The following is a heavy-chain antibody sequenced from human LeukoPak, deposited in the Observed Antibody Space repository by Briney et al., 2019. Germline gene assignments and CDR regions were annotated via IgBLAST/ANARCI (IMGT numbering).Heavy chain of an antibody. V-gene: IGHV4-34*01. CDR1: GGSFSGYY. CDR2: INHSGST. Sequence: PSETLSLTCAVYGGSFSGYYWSWIRQPPGKGLEWIGEINHSGSTNYNPSLKSRVTISVDTSKNQFSLKLSSVTAADTAVYYCARMGYCTNGVCSLYYYYYMDVWGKGTTVTVSS. CDR3: ARMGYCTNGVCSLYYYYYMDV. J-gene: IGHJ6*03. D-gene: IGHD2-8*01.